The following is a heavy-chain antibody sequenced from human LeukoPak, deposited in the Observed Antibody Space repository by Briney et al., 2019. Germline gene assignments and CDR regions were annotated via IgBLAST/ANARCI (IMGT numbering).Heavy chain of an antibody. CDR2: ISSSGSTI. J-gene: IGHJ4*02. V-gene: IGHV3-48*03. D-gene: IGHD3-10*01. CDR3: ARGGRYYYGSGRLDY. Sequence: GGSLRLSCAASGFTFNSYEMNWVRLAPGKGLEWVSYISSSGSTIYYADSVKVRFTISRDNAKNSLYLQMNSLRAEDTAVYYCARGGRYYYGSGRLDYWGQGTLVTVSS. CDR1: GFTFNSYE.